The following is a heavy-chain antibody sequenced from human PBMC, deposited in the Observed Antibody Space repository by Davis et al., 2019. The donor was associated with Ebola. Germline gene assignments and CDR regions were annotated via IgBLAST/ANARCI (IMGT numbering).Heavy chain of an antibody. D-gene: IGHD6-13*01. J-gene: IGHJ4*02. CDR2: ISTGSSTI. V-gene: IGHV3-48*02. CDR3: VRYSMGVFDY. Sequence: GESLKISCAASGFTFSSYNMNWVRQAPGKGLEWVSYISTGSSTIYHADSVKGRFTISRDNANNSLYLQMNSLRDEDTAVYYCVRYSMGVFDYWGQGTLVTVSS. CDR1: GFTFSSYN.